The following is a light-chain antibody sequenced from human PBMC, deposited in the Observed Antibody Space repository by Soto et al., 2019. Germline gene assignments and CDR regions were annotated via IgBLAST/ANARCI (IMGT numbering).Light chain of an antibody. CDR3: QQYFSSPQT. CDR2: AAS. J-gene: IGKJ1*01. Sequence: EIVLTQSPGTLSLSPGERATLSCRASHSVTSNYLAWYQQKPGQAPRLLIYAASGRASGIPDRFSGSGSGTAFILTISRLEPEDFAVYYCQQYFSSPQTFGQGTRVDIK. CDR1: HSVTSNY. V-gene: IGKV3-20*01.